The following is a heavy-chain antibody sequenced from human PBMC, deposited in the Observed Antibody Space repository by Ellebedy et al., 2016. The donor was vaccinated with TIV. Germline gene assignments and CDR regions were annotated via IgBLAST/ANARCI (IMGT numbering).Heavy chain of an antibody. CDR1: GGPFSSYV. Sequence: SVKVSXXASGGPFSSYVINWVRQAPGQGLEWMGGIIPIFVTPKYAQTFQGRVTITADESTSTVYMELSSLRSEDTALYYCARGDSYHGSPTDAWGQGTLVTVSS. CDR3: ARGDSYHGSPTDA. D-gene: IGHD5-24*01. J-gene: IGHJ5*02. V-gene: IGHV1-69*13. CDR2: IIPIFVTP.